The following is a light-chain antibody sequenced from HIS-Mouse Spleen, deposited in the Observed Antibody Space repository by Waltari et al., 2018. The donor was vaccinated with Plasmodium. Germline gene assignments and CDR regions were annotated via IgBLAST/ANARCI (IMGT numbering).Light chain of an antibody. V-gene: IGKV3-15*01. CDR3: QQYNNWPYT. CDR2: GAS. J-gene: IGKJ2*01. Sequence: EIVMTQSPATLSVSPGERATLSYRASQSVSSNLAWYQQKPGQAPRLLIYGASTRATGIPARFSGSGSGTEFTLTISSRQSEDFAVYYCQQYNNWPYTFGQGTKLEIK. CDR1: QSVSSN.